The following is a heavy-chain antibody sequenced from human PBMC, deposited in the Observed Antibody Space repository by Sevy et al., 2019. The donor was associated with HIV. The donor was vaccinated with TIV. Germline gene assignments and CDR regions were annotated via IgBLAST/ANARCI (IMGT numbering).Heavy chain of an antibody. CDR1: GGTFSSYA. D-gene: IGHD2-2*01. Sequence: ASVKVSCKASGGTFSSYAISWVRQAPGQGLEWMGGIIPIFGTANYAQKFQGRVTITADVSTSTAYMELSSLRSEDTAVYYCARVVAARAAYYFDYWGQGTLVTVSS. V-gene: IGHV1-69*13. CDR3: ARVVAARAAYYFDY. CDR2: IIPIFGTA. J-gene: IGHJ4*02.